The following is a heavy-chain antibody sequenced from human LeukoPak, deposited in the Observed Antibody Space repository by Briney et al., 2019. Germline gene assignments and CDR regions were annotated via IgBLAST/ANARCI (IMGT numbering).Heavy chain of an antibody. V-gene: IGHV4-34*01. Sequence: PSETLSLTCAVYGGSFSGYYWSWIRQPPGKGLEWIGEINHSGSTNYNPSLKSRVTISVDTSKNQFPLKLSSVTAADTAVYYCARGPPTYYGSGSYYYYWGQGTLVTVSS. D-gene: IGHD3-10*01. CDR2: INHSGST. J-gene: IGHJ4*02. CDR3: ARGPPTYYGSGSYYYY. CDR1: GGSFSGYY.